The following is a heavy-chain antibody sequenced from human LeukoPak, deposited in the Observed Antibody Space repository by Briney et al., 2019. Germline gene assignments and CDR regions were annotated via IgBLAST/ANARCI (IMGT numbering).Heavy chain of an antibody. CDR3: ARDRPHSSGWSSGFDF. V-gene: IGHV4-59*01. Sequence: PSETLSLTCAVSGGSINNYFWSWIRQPPGKGLEWLGYIYSTGNTDYNPSLKSRVTLSGDTSKNQFSLKLRSVTAADTAVYYCARDRPHSSGWSSGFDFWGRGTLVTVSS. D-gene: IGHD6-19*01. CDR2: IYSTGNT. CDR1: GGSINNYF. J-gene: IGHJ4*02.